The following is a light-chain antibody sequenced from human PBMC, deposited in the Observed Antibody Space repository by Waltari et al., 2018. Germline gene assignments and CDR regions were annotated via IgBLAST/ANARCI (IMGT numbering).Light chain of an antibody. J-gene: IGKJ2*01. V-gene: IGKV2-30*02. CDR1: ESLVHSDGNTS. CDR2: KVS. Sequence: DVVMTQSPLSLSVTLGQPASISCRSSESLVHSDGNTSLNWFQQRPGQPPRRLIYKVSNRDSGVPDRFSGSGSGTDFTLKISRVEAEDIGVYYCMQGTHWPPYTFGQGTKLEIK. CDR3: MQGTHWPPYT.